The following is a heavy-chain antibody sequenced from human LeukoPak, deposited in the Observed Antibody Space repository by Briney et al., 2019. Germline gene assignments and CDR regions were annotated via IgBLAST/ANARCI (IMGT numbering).Heavy chain of an antibody. Sequence: ASVKVSCKASGYTFTSYGISWVRQAPGQGLEWMGWISAYNGNTNYAQKLQGRVTMTTDTSTSTAYMELRSLRSDDTAVYYCAASTIIRGVKHAFDIWGQGTMVTASS. D-gene: IGHD3-10*01. V-gene: IGHV1-18*01. J-gene: IGHJ3*02. CDR2: ISAYNGNT. CDR1: GYTFTSYG. CDR3: AASTIIRGVKHAFDI.